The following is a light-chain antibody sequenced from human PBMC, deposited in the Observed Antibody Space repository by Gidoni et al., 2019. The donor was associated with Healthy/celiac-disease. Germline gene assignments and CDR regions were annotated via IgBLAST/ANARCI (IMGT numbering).Light chain of an antibody. CDR3: QHYYSNILT. V-gene: IGKV4-1*01. J-gene: IGKJ4*01. CDR2: WAS. CDR1: QSLLYSSNNENY. Sequence: DIVMTQSPDSLAVSLGERATINCKSSQSLLYSSNNENYLAWYQQKPGQPPRLLIYWASTRESGVPDRFRGSGSGTDFTLTISSLQAEDVAVYYCQHYYSNILTFGGGTKVEIK.